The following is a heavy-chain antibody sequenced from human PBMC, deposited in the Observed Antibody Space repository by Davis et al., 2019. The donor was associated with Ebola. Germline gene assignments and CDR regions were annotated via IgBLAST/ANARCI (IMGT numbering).Heavy chain of an antibody. J-gene: IGHJ3*02. CDR1: GFTFGSCW. Sequence: PGGSLRLSCGASGFTFGSCWMTWVRQAPGKGLEWVANIKEDGSQKNYMDSVKGRFTISRDNAHNSLYLQMNSLRAEDTAVYYCATNAVPYAFDIWGQGTMVTVSS. V-gene: IGHV3-7*01. CDR3: ATNAVPYAFDI. CDR2: IKEDGSQK.